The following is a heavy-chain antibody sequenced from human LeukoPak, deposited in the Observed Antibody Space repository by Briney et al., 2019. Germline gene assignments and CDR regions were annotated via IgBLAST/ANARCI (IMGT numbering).Heavy chain of an antibody. J-gene: IGHJ5*02. CDR1: GYTLTGYY. Sequence: ASVKVSCKASGYTLTGYYMHWVRQAPGQGLEWMGWMNPNSGGSKYAQKFQGRVTMTRDTSISTAYMELSRLRSDDTAMYYCARDKLGLGELSLYDQWGQGTLVTVFS. CDR2: MNPNSGGS. CDR3: ARDKLGLGELSLYDQ. V-gene: IGHV1-2*02. D-gene: IGHD3-16*02.